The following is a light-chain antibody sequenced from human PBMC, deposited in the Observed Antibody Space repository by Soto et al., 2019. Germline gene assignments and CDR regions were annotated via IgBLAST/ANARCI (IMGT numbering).Light chain of an antibody. Sequence: EIVLTQSPGTLSLSPGERATLSCRAIQSVSSNYLAWYQLKPGQAPRLLIYGASTRATGIPDRFSGSGSGTEFTLTISSLEPEDFAVYYCQQCSNWPEITFGPGTKVDIK. CDR3: QQCSNWPEIT. V-gene: IGKV3D-20*02. CDR1: QSVSSNY. J-gene: IGKJ3*01. CDR2: GAS.